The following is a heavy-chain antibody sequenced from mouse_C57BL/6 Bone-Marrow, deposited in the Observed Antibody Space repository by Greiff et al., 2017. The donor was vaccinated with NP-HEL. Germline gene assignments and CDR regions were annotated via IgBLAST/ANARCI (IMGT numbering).Heavy chain of an antibody. CDR1: GYSITSDY. CDR3: ARLAYYSNYVGWYFDV. CDR2: ISYSGST. Sequence: EVKLVESGPGLAKPSQTLSLTCSVTGYSITSDYWNWIRKFPGNKLEYMGYISYSGSTYYNPSLKSRISITRDTSKNQYYLQLNSVTTEDTATYYCARLAYYSNYVGWYFDVWGTGTTVTVSS. V-gene: IGHV3-8*01. D-gene: IGHD2-5*01. J-gene: IGHJ1*03.